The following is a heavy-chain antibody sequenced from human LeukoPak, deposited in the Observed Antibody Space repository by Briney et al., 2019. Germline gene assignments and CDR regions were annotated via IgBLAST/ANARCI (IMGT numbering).Heavy chain of an antibody. V-gene: IGHV4-59*01. D-gene: IGHD2-15*01. CDR2: IYYSGTT. CDR3: ARDQGSCGGGSCYPWLAY. J-gene: IGHJ4*02. Sequence: PSETLFLTCTVSGGSINNYYWSWIRQPPGKGLVWIGYIYYSGTTNYNPSLKSRVTISVDTSKTHFSLKLTSVTAADTAMYYCARDQGSCGGGSCYPWLAYWGQGTLVTVSS. CDR1: GGSINNYY.